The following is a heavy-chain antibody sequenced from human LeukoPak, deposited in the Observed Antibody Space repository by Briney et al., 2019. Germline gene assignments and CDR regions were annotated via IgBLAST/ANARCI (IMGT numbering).Heavy chain of an antibody. J-gene: IGHJ6*02. CDR3: ARDGDGDPYYYYYGMDV. Sequence: GASVKVSCKASVYTFTSYGISWVRQAPGQGLEWMGWISAYNGNTHYAQKLQGRVTMTTDTSTSTAYMELRSLRSDDTAVYYCARDGDGDPYYYYYGMDVWGQGTTVTVSS. CDR1: VYTFTSYG. CDR2: ISAYNGNT. D-gene: IGHD4-17*01. V-gene: IGHV1-18*01.